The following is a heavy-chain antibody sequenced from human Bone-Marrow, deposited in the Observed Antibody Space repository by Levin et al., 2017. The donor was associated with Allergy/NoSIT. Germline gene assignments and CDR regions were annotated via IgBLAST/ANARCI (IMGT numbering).Heavy chain of an antibody. CDR2: ISSNGRTI. V-gene: IGHV3-48*03. J-gene: IGHJ4*02. D-gene: IGHD3-9*01. Sequence: GGSLRLSCVASGFTFNGFEMNWVRQAPGKGLEWVSYISSNGRTIHYADSVKGRFTISRDNAKNSVFLEMNSLRAEDTAVYYCARLFWQRGDWGQGTRLTVSP. CDR1: GFTFNGFE. CDR3: ARLFWQRGD.